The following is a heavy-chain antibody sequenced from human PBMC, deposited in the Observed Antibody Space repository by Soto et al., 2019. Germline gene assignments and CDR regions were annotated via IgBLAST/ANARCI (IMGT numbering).Heavy chain of an antibody. J-gene: IGHJ3*02. CDR3: ARENTEATYGAFDI. D-gene: IGHD4-17*01. CDR2: IYHSGST. V-gene: IGHV4-30-2*01. CDR1: GGSISSGGYS. Sequence: QLQLQESGSGLVKPSQTLSLTCAVSGGSISSGGYSWSWIRQPPGKGLEWIGYIYHSGSTYYNPSLNSPVNISVDRSKNQCSLKLSSVTAADTAVYYCARENTEATYGAFDIWGQGTMVTVSS.